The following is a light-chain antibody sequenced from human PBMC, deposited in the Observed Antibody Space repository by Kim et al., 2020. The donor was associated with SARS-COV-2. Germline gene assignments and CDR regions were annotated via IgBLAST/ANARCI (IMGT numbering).Light chain of an antibody. CDR1: QSISSY. CDR2: AAS. Sequence: DLQLTPSPSSLSASVGDRVTITCRASQSISSYLNWYQQKPGKAPKLLIYAASSLQSGVPSRFSGSGSGTDFTLTISSLQPEDFATYFCPQSYITPYSFGQGTNLEF. J-gene: IGKJ2*03. V-gene: IGKV1-39*01. CDR3: PQSYITPYS.